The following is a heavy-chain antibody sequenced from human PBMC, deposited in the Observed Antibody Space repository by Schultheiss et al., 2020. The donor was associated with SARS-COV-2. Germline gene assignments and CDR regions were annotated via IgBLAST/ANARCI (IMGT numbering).Heavy chain of an antibody. J-gene: IGHJ6*02. D-gene: IGHD4-17*01. CDR2: IWYDGSNK. CDR1: GFTFSSYG. V-gene: IGHV3-33*01. CDR3: ARPYGPHGYYYGMDV. Sequence: GGSLRLSCAASGFTFSSYGMHWVRQAPGKGLEWVAVIWYDGSNKYYADSVKGRFTISRDNAKNSLYLQMNSLRAEDTAVYYCARPYGPHGYYYGMDVWGQGTTVTVSS.